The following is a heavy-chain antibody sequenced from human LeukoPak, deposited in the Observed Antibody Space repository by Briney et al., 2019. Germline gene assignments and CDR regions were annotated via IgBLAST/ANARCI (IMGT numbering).Heavy chain of an antibody. J-gene: IGHJ4*02. V-gene: IGHV3-30*18. Sequence: SGRSLRLSCAASGFTFSSYGMHWVRRAPGKGLEWVAVISYDGSNKYYADSVKGRFTISRDNSKNTLYLQMNSLRAEDTAVYYCAKDSSRLNYYFDYWGQGTLVTVSS. CDR2: ISYDGSNK. D-gene: IGHD6-13*01. CDR1: GFTFSSYG. CDR3: AKDSSRLNYYFDY.